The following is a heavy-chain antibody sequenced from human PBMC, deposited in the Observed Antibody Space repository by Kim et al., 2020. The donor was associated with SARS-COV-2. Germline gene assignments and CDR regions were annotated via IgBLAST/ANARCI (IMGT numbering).Heavy chain of an antibody. J-gene: IGHJ4*02. D-gene: IGHD6-6*01. V-gene: IGHV3-7*01. CDR1: GFTFTSYW. Sequence: GGSLRLSCAASGFTFTSYWMSWVRQAPGKGLEWVANIKEDGSAKFYVESVKGRFTISRDNAKNSLYLQMNSLRAEDTAVYYCAGSIHYWGQGTLVTVSS. CDR3: AGSIHY. CDR2: IKEDGSAK.